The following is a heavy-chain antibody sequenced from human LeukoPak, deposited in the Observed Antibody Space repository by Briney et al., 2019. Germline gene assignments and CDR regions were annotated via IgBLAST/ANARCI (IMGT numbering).Heavy chain of an antibody. CDR2: IKSKTDGGTT. CDR1: GFTFSSYS. J-gene: IGHJ4*02. V-gene: IGHV3-15*01. D-gene: IGHD3-10*01. Sequence: PGGSLRLSCAASGFTFSSYSMSWVRQAPGKGLEWVGRIKSKTDGGTTDYAAPVKGRFTISRDDSKNTLYLQMNSLKTEDTAVYYCTTAPALAQLWFGELPVDYWGQGTLVTVSS. CDR3: TTAPALAQLWFGELPVDY.